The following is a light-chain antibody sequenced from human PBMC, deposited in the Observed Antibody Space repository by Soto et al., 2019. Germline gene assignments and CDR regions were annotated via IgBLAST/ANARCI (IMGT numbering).Light chain of an antibody. CDR1: QSVSNNY. Sequence: IVLTQSPGTLSLSPGERATLSRRASQSVSNNYLAWYQQKPGQAPRLLIYGASNGATGIPGRFSGSGSGKDFPLTISILEPEDFAVYYWQQYGSSGTFGQGTKVDIK. CDR3: QQYGSSGT. V-gene: IGKV3-20*01. CDR2: GAS. J-gene: IGKJ1*01.